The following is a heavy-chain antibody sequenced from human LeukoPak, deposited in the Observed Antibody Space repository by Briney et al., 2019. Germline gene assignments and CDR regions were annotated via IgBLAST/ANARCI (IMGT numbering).Heavy chain of an antibody. V-gene: IGHV3-33*01. J-gene: IGHJ4*02. CDR1: GFTFSSYG. CDR3: ARSNSGSYEEFGY. CDR2: IWYDGSNK. D-gene: IGHD1-26*01. Sequence: GGSLRLSCAASGFTFSSYGMHWVRQAPGKGLEWVAVIWYDGSNKYYADSVKGRFTISRDNSKNTLYLQMNSLRAEDTAVYYCARSNSGSYEEFGYWGQGTLVTVSS.